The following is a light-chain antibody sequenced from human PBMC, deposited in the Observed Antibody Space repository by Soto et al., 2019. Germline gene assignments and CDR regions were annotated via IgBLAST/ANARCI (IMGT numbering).Light chain of an antibody. CDR3: QQYYSSSPDT. J-gene: IGKJ2*01. CDR2: KAS. Sequence: DIQMTQSPSTLSASVGDRVTITCRASQSISSWLAWYQQKPGKAPKLLIYKASSLESGVPSRFSGSGSGTEFTLTISSLQPDDFATYYCQQYYSSSPDTFGQGTKRESK. V-gene: IGKV1-5*03. CDR1: QSISSW.